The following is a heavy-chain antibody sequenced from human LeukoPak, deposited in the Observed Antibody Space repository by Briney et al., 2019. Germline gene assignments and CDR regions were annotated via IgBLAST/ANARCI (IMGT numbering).Heavy chain of an antibody. Sequence: GGSLRLSCAASGFPFGCYSMNWVRQAPGKGLEWVAYIISVSNTIYYSDSVKGRFTVSRDNAMNELYLQMSSLRADDTAVYYCVRAFAPQYCYGSSFPFDYWSQGGLVTVSS. CDR2: IISVSNTI. D-gene: IGHD2-15*01. CDR1: GFPFGCYS. J-gene: IGHJ4*02. CDR3: VRAFAPQYCYGSSFPFDY. V-gene: IGHV3-48*01.